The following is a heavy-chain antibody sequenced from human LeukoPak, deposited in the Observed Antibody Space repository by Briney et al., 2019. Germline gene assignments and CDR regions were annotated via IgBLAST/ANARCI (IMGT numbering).Heavy chain of an antibody. CDR2: IKSKNDGETT. D-gene: IGHD6-25*01. V-gene: IGHV3-15*01. Sequence: GGSLRLSCAASGLIFNKAWMSWVRQAPGKELEWVGRIKSKNDGETTEYAAPVKGRFSISRDDSQNMMSLQMNSLEIEDTAVYYCVTYAAAAPEYFRLWGQGTLVTVSS. CDR3: VTYAAAAPEYFRL. CDR1: GLIFNKAW. J-gene: IGHJ1*01.